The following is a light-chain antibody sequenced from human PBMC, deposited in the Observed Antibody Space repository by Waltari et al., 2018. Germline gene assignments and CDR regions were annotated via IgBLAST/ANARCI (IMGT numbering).Light chain of an antibody. CDR2: DAS. Sequence: FGLTQSPGTLSLSPGDRVTLSCRASQSVSSNYLAWYQQNPGQAPRLLIYDASNRATGNADRFSGSGSGTDFTLTISRLEPEDVAVYYCQQYGRSPWTFGQGTKVEIK. CDR1: QSVSSNY. CDR3: QQYGRSPWT. J-gene: IGKJ1*01. V-gene: IGKV3-20*01.